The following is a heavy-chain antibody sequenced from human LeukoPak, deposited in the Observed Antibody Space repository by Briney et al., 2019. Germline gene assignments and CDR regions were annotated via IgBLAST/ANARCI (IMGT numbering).Heavy chain of an antibody. D-gene: IGHD5-24*01. V-gene: IGHV3-21*01. Sequence: GGSLRLSCAASRFTFSTYSMNWVRQAPGKGLEWVSSISSSSSYIYYADSVKGRFTISRDNAKNSLYLQMNSLRAEDTAVYYCARDRTRLEMATIYYFDYWGQGTLVTVSS. J-gene: IGHJ4*02. CDR3: ARDRTRLEMATIYYFDY. CDR1: RFTFSTYS. CDR2: ISSSSSYI.